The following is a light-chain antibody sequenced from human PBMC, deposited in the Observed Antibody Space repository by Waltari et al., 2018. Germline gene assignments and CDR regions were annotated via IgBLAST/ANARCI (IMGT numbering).Light chain of an antibody. CDR3: AAWDDSLSVVV. CDR1: KSNIGYNA. V-gene: IGLV1-36*01. J-gene: IGLJ2*01. Sequence: QSVLTQPPSVSAAPGQRVTISCSGSKSNIGYNAVNWYQQLQGRAPKAPTYLDDLLTPGRSDRISGAKAGTSASLAISGLQSGDGADYYCAAWDDSLSVVVFGGGTKLTVL. CDR2: LDD.